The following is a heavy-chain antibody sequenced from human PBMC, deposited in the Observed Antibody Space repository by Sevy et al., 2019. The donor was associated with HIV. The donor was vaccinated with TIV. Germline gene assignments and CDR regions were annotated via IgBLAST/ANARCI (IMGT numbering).Heavy chain of an antibody. CDR2: ISYDGSNK. Sequence: GGSLRLSCAASGFTFSSYAMHWVRQAPGKGLEWVAVISYDGSNKYYVDSVKGRFTISRDNSKNTLYLQMNSLRAEDTAVYYCARGMSQIQLWFHGMDVWGQGTTVTVSS. D-gene: IGHD5-18*01. CDR1: GFTFSSYA. CDR3: ARGMSQIQLWFHGMDV. J-gene: IGHJ6*02. V-gene: IGHV3-30-3*01.